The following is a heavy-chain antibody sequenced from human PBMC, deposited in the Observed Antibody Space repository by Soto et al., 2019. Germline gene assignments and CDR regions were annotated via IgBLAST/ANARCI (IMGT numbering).Heavy chain of an antibody. J-gene: IGHJ4*02. D-gene: IGHD1-26*01. CDR1: GGSISSYY. CDR3: ARAIVGAWDYFDY. V-gene: IGHV4-59*01. CDR2: IYYSGST. Sequence: PSETLSLTCTVSGGSISSYYWSWIRQPPGKGLEWIGYIYYSGSTNYNPSLKSRVTISVDTSKNQFSLKLSSVTAADTAVYYCARAIVGAWDYFDYWGQGTLVTVSS.